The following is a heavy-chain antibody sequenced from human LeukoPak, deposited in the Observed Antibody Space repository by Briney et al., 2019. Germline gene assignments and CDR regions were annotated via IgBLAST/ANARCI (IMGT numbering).Heavy chain of an antibody. CDR2: INPSGGST. J-gene: IGHJ5*02. CDR3: ARDLPGGITMVRGVIYWFDP. Sequence: ASVKVSCKASGYSFTSYYMHWVRQAPGQGLEWMGIINPSGGSTSYAQKFQGRATMTRDTSISTAYMELSRLRSDDTAVYYCARDLPGGITMVRGVIYWFDPWGQGTLVTVSS. CDR1: GYSFTSYY. D-gene: IGHD3-10*01. V-gene: IGHV1-46*01.